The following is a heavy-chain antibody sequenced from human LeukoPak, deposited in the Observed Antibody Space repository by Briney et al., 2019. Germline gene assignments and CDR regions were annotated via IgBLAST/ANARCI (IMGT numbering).Heavy chain of an antibody. Sequence: SETLSLTCTVSGGSISSSSYYWGWIRQPPGKGLEWIESIYYSGSTYYNPSLKSRVTISVDTSKNQFSLKLSSVTAADTAVYYCAKAYSSSWYWIRWFDPWGQGTLVTVSS. CDR2: IYYSGST. V-gene: IGHV4-39*01. CDR3: AKAYSSSWYWIRWFDP. CDR1: GGSISSSSYY. J-gene: IGHJ5*02. D-gene: IGHD6-13*01.